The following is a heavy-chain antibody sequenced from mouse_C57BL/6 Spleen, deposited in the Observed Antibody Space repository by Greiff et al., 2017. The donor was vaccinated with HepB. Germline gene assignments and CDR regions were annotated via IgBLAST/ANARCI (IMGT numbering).Heavy chain of an antibody. J-gene: IGHJ2*01. Sequence: DVQLQESGPGLVKPSQSLSLTCSVTGYSITSGYYWNWIRQFPGNKLEWMGYISYDGSNNYNPSLKNRISITRDTSKNQFFLKLNSVTTEDTATYYCARDGGDFDYWGQGTTLTVSS. CDR2: ISYDGSN. CDR3: ARDGGDFDY. CDR1: GYSITSGYY. V-gene: IGHV3-6*01.